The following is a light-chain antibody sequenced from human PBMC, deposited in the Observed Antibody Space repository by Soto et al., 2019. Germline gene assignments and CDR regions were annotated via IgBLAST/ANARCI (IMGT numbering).Light chain of an antibody. CDR3: QHYNNWPPYS. Sequence: ETVMTQSPDTLSVSPGESATLSCRASQDVSTNLAWFHQKPGQTPRLVLYGASKRATGIPARFSGSGSCRHFTLTISSLQSEDFGVYYCQHYNNWPPYSFGQGTKVEIK. CDR1: QDVSTN. J-gene: IGKJ2*03. CDR2: GAS. V-gene: IGKV3-15*01.